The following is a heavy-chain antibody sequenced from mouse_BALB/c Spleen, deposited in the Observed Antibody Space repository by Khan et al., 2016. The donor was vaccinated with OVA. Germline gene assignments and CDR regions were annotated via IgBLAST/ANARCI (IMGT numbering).Heavy chain of an antibody. Sequence: EVELVESGGGLVQPGGSRKLSCAASGFTFSDYGMAWVRQAPGKGPEWVAFISDLAYSIYYADTVTGRSTISRENVKTTLYMEMSSRSSEDTAMYYCARGGGTAPFAYWGQGTLVTVSA. CDR3: ARGGGTAPFAY. V-gene: IGHV5-15*02. D-gene: IGHD1-2*01. CDR1: GFTFSDYG. CDR2: ISDLAYSI. J-gene: IGHJ3*01.